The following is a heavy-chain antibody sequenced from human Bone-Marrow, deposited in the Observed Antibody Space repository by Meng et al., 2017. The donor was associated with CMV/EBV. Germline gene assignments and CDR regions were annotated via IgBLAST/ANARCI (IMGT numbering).Heavy chain of an antibody. CDR3: ATALMVRGYFDY. V-gene: IGHV3-20*04. D-gene: IGHD3-10*01. J-gene: IGHJ4*02. Sequence: GESLKIYCAASGISFDVYGMSWVRQVPGKGLEWVSGINWSGGRTGYADSVKGRFTISRDNAKNSLYLQMSRLRAEDTAIYYCATALMVRGYFDYWGQGTLVTVSS. CDR1: GISFDVYG. CDR2: INWSGGRT.